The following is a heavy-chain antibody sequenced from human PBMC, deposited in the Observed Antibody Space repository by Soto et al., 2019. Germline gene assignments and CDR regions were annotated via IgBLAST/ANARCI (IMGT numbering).Heavy chain of an antibody. D-gene: IGHD3-10*02. Sequence: EVQLLESGGGLVQPGGSLRLSCAASGFTFSTYAMSWVRQAPGKGLEWVSPIDGSGYDTYYADSVKGRFTISRDNSKNPLYLQMSSLRADDTAVYFCAKSDCSGSYDDTWGQGTLVTVSS. J-gene: IGHJ5*02. CDR2: IDGSGYDT. CDR3: AKSDCSGSYDDT. CDR1: GFTFSTYA. V-gene: IGHV3-23*01.